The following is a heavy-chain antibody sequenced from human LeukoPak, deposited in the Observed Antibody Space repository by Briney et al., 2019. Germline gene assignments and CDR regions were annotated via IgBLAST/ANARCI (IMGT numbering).Heavy chain of an antibody. J-gene: IGHJ3*02. CDR2: INHSGST. Sequence: SETLSLTCVVYGGSFSGYYWSWIRQPPGKGLEWIGEINHSGSTNYNPSLKSRVTISVDTSKNQFSLKLSSVTAADTAVYYCATTTVTTDAFDIWGQGTMAAVSS. D-gene: IGHD4-17*01. CDR1: GGSFSGYY. V-gene: IGHV4-34*01. CDR3: ATTTVTTDAFDI.